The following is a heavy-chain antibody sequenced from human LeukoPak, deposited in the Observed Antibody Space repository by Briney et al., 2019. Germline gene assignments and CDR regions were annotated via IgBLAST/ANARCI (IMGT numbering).Heavy chain of an antibody. Sequence: PGGSLRLSCAASGXTFSRFWMNWVRQAPGKGLEWVSVIYSGGNTYYADSVKGRFTISRHNFKNTVDLQMNSLRTEDTAVYYCSRDSSDWASYDYYGLDVWGQGTTVTVSS. D-gene: IGHD6-19*01. CDR3: SRDSSDWASYDYYGLDV. CDR2: IYSGGNT. V-gene: IGHV3-53*04. CDR1: GXTFSRFW. J-gene: IGHJ6*02.